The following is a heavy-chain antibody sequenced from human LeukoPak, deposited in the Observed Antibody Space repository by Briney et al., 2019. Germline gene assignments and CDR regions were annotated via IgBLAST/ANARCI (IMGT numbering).Heavy chain of an antibody. Sequence: SETLSLTCAVYGGSFSGYYWSWIRQPPGKGLEWIGEINHSGSTNYNPSLKSRVTISVDTSKNQFSLKLSSVTAADTAVYYCAREVYVHSSSRYWRRYYFDYWGQGTLVTVSS. CDR1: GGSFSGYY. D-gene: IGHD6-13*01. CDR2: INHSGST. J-gene: IGHJ4*02. CDR3: AREVYVHSSSRYWRRYYFDY. V-gene: IGHV4-34*01.